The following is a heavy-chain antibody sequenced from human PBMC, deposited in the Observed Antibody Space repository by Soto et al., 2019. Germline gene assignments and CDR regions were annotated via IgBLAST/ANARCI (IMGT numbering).Heavy chain of an antibody. CDR3: ARGGIAAAGRGYYFDY. Sequence: QVQLQQWGAGLLKPSETLSLTCAVYGGSFSGYYWSWIRQPPGKGLEWIGEINHSGSTNYNPSLKCRVTISVDTSKNQFSLKLSSVTAADTAVYYCARGGIAAAGRGYYFDYWGQGTLVTVSS. V-gene: IGHV4-34*01. D-gene: IGHD6-13*01. CDR2: INHSGST. J-gene: IGHJ4*02. CDR1: GGSFSGYY.